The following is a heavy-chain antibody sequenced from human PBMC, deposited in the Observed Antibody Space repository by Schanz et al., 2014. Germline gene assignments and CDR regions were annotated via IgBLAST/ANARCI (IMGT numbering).Heavy chain of an antibody. CDR1: GQTVSSYF. Sequence: QVHVVQSGAVLKTPGASVNVSCKTSGQTVSSYFIQWVRQAPGQGLEWMGIIDPRDGATNYGVKSQGRVTMARDTSTPTVSMQLRGLRPDDTAVYYCALEHNSPSGAGQFWGQGTLITVSS. CDR3: ALEHNSPSGAGQF. D-gene: IGHD3-10*01. V-gene: IGHV1-46*03. CDR2: IDPRDGAT. J-gene: IGHJ4*02.